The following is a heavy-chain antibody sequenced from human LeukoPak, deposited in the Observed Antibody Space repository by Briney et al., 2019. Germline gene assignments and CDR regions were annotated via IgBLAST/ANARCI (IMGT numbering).Heavy chain of an antibody. CDR2: ITAGGGST. J-gene: IGHJ4*02. CDR1: GFIFSTYG. D-gene: IGHD2-2*01. CDR3: VKGRYCGGTSCSYFDC. V-gene: IGHV3-23*01. Sequence: GGALRLSCVASGFIFSTYGMSWVRRAPGKGLEWVSTITAGGGSTYYADSVKGRFTISRDNSKNTLYLQMNSLRAEDTGIYYRVKGRYCGGTSCSYFDCWGQGALVTFSS.